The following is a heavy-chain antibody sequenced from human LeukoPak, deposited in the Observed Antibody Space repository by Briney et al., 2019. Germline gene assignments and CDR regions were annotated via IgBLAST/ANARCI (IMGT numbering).Heavy chain of an antibody. CDR3: ARDAVSSSSAWFDP. CDR2: IYYSGST. V-gene: IGHV4-39*07. J-gene: IGHJ5*02. Sequence: PSETLSLTCTVSGGSISGSSYYWGWIRQPPGKGLEGIGSIYYSGSTYYNPSLKSRVTISVDTSKNQFSLKLSSVTAADTAVYYCARDAVSSSSAWFDPWGQGTLVTVSS. CDR1: GGSISGSSYY. D-gene: IGHD6-6*01.